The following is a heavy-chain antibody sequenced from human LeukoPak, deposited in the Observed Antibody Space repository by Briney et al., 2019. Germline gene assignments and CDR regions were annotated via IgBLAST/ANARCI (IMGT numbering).Heavy chain of an antibody. J-gene: IGHJ4*02. V-gene: IGHV4-4*07. D-gene: IGHD6-13*01. Sequence: PSETLSLTCIVSSDSFSSYQWSWVRQPAGKGLEWIGRISASGTTNSNPALKSRVTMSVDSSKKQFSLNLSSVTAADTAVYYCARQIGQQLVVLAGDFDYWGQGTLVTVSS. CDR3: ARQIGQQLVVLAGDFDY. CDR2: ISASGTT. CDR1: SDSFSSYQ.